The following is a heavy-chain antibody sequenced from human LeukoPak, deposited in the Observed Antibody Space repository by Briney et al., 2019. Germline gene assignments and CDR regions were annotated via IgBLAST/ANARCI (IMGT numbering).Heavy chain of an antibody. J-gene: IGHJ3*02. V-gene: IGHV4-38-2*01. CDR1: GYSISSGYY. CDR3: ARAGYGDRDDAFDI. Sequence: SETLSLTCAVSGYSISSGYYWGWIRQPPGKGLEWIGSIYHSGSTYYNPSLKSRVTISVDTSKNQFSLKLSSVTAADTAVYYCARAGYGDRDDAFDIWGQGTMVTVSS. D-gene: IGHD4-17*01. CDR2: IYHSGST.